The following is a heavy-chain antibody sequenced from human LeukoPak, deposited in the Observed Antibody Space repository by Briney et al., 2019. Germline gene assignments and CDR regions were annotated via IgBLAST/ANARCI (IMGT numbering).Heavy chain of an antibody. J-gene: IGHJ4*02. Sequence: SEALSLTCTVSGGSISSYYWSWIRQPPGKGLEWIGYIYYSGSTNYNPSLKSRVTISVDTSKNQIFLKLSSVTAADTAVYYCATHPPRYCTGGSCSDYWGQGTLVTVSS. CDR1: GGSISSYY. D-gene: IGHD2-15*01. CDR2: IYYSGST. V-gene: IGHV4-59*01. CDR3: ATHPPRYCTGGSCSDY.